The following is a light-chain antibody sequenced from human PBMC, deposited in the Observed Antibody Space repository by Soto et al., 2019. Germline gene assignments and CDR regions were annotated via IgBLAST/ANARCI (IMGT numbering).Light chain of an antibody. Sequence: QSVLTEPPSVSGDPGQRVTISCTGSSSNIGAGYDVHWYQQLPGTAPKLLIYGNSNRPSGVPDRFSGSKSGTSASLAITGLQAEDEADYYSQSYDSSLSGSVFGGGTKVTVL. V-gene: IGLV1-40*01. J-gene: IGLJ2*01. CDR1: SSNIGAGYD. CDR3: QSYDSSLSGSV. CDR2: GNS.